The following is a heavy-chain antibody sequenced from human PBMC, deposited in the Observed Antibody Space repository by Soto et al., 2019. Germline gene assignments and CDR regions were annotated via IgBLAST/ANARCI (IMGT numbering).Heavy chain of an antibody. CDR2: ISYDGSNK. Sequence: QVQLVESGGGVVQPGRSLRLSCAASGFTFSSYAMHWVRQAPGKGLEWVAVISYDGSNKYYADSVKGRFTISRDNSKNTLYLQMNSLRAEDTAVYYCARGGGIQMDYWGQGTLVTASS. V-gene: IGHV3-30-3*01. J-gene: IGHJ4*02. CDR3: ARGGGIQMDY. CDR1: GFTFSSYA. D-gene: IGHD3-16*01.